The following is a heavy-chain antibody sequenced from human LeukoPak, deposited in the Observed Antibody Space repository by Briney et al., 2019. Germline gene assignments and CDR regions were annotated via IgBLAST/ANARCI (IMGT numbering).Heavy chain of an antibody. CDR1: GGTFSSYA. V-gene: IGHV1-69*01. D-gene: IGHD4-23*01. J-gene: IGHJ6*03. Sequence: SSVKVSCKASGGTFSSYAISWVRQAPGQGLEWMGGIIPIFGTANYAQKFQGRVTITADESTSTAYMELSSLRSEDTAVYYFARDRSGGNYYYYYYMDVWGKGTTVTVSS. CDR3: ARDRSGGNYYYYYYMDV. CDR2: IIPIFGTA.